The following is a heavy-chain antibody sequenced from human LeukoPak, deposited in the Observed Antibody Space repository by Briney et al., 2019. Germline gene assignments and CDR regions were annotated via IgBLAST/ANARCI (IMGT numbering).Heavy chain of an antibody. CDR1: GGSISSGDYY. D-gene: IGHD4-17*01. J-gene: IGHJ3*02. Sequence: SETLSLTCTVSGGSISSGDYYWSWIRQPPGKGLEWIGYIYYSGSTYYNPSLKSRVTISVDTSKNQFSLKLSSVTAADTAVYYCARFTTVTTPDAFDIWGQGTMVTVSS. CDR2: IYYSGST. V-gene: IGHV4-30-4*01. CDR3: ARFTTVTTPDAFDI.